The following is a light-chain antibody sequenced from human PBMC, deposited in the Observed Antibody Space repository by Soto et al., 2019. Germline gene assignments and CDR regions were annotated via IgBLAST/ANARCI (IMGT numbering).Light chain of an antibody. CDR3: QQNNKWPPVT. Sequence: EVVMTQPPATVSVSPGEGDTLSCRASQTISNDLAWYQQKPGQAPRLLIYGASTRATGVPARFSGGGSGTEFTLTISFLQSEDFAFYYCQQNNKWPPVTFGGGTKVDIK. V-gene: IGKV3-15*01. CDR1: QTISND. J-gene: IGKJ4*01. CDR2: GAS.